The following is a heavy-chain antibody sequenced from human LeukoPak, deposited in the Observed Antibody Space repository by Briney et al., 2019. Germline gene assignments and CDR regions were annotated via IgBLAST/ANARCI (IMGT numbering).Heavy chain of an antibody. CDR2: INVGNGNT. Sequence: ASVKVSCKASGYTFTTYSMHWVRQAPGQRLEWMGWINVGNGNTKYSQEFQDRVTMTTDTSTSTAYMELRSLRSDDTAVYYCARDGKYYDFWSGPYYYYYYMDVWGKGTTVTVSS. CDR3: ARDGKYYDFWSGPYYYYYYMDV. J-gene: IGHJ6*03. CDR1: GYTFTTYS. V-gene: IGHV1-3*01. D-gene: IGHD3-3*01.